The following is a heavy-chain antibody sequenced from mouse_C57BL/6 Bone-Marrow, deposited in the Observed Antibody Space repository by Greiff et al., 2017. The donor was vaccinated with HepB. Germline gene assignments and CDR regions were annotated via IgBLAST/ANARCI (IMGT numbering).Heavy chain of an antibody. CDR3: TKTLSRDGYFDV. CDR2: IDPETGGT. CDR1: GYTFTDYE. J-gene: IGHJ1*03. V-gene: IGHV1-15*01. Sequence: VQLQESGAELVRPGASVTLSCKASGYTFTDYEMHWVKQTPVHGLEWIGAIDPETGGTAYNQKFKGKAILTADKSSSTAYMELRSLTSEDSAVYYCTKTLSRDGYFDVGGKGTTVTVTS. D-gene: IGHD1-1*01.